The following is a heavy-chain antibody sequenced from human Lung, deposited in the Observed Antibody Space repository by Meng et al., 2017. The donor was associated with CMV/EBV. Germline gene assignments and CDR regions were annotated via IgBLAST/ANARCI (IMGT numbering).Heavy chain of an antibody. CDR3: VKGWQQLGDS. CDR1: GFTFSSYS. CDR2: ISGSSTVT. D-gene: IGHD4-23*01. Sequence: GESLKISCAASGFTFSSYSMSWIRQAPGKGLQWVSSISGSSTVTYYADSVKGRFTISRDNSNSTLHLQMNSLRADDTAVYYCVKGWQQLGDSWGQGTLVTVSS. J-gene: IGHJ4*02. V-gene: IGHV3-23*01.